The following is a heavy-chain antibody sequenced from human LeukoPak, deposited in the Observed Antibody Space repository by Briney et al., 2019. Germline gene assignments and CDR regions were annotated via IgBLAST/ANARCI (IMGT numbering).Heavy chain of an antibody. V-gene: IGHV4-34*01. CDR1: GGSISSYY. CDR2: INHSGST. Sequence: SETLSLTCSVSGGSISSYYWSWIRQPPGKGLEWIGEINHSGSTNYNPSLKSRVTISVDTSKNQFSLKLTSVTASDTAVYYCARLPDPWGQGTLVTVSS. CDR3: ARLPDP. J-gene: IGHJ5*02.